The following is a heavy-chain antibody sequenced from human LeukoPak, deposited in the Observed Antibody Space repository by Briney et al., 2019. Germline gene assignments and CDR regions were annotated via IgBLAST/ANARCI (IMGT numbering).Heavy chain of an antibody. Sequence: GGSLRLFCAASGFTFSKSWMQWVRQAPGKGLMWVARLNSDGSDITYADSVKGRFTISRDNAKNSLYLQMNSLRAEDTAVYYCARDRELMVRGVIIEVGDDYWGQGTLVTVSS. J-gene: IGHJ4*02. CDR3: ARDRELMVRGVIIEVGDDY. CDR1: GFTFSKSW. CDR2: LNSDGSDI. V-gene: IGHV3-74*03. D-gene: IGHD3-10*01.